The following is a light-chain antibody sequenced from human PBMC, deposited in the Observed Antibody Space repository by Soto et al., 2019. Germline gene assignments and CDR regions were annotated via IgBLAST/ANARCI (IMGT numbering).Light chain of an antibody. CDR3: QQYENYWT. CDR2: DAS. Sequence: DIQMTQSPSTLSATAGDRVTITCRASQSISAWLAWYQQKPGKAPKLLIYDASNLESGVPSRFSGSGSGTEFTLPISNLQPDDFATYYCQQYENYWTVGQGTKVEIK. CDR1: QSISAW. J-gene: IGKJ1*01. V-gene: IGKV1-5*01.